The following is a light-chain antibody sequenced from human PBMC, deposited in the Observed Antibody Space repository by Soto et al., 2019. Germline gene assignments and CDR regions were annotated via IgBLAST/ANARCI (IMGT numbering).Light chain of an antibody. CDR3: SSYAGSNNFV. Sequence: QSALTQPPSASGSPVQSVTISCTGTSSDVGGYNYVSWHQQHPGKAPKLIIYEVSQRASGVPARFSGSKSGNTASLSVSGLQAEDEADYYCSSYAGSNNFVFGTGTKVTVL. CDR2: EVS. CDR1: SSDVGGYNY. J-gene: IGLJ1*01. V-gene: IGLV2-8*01.